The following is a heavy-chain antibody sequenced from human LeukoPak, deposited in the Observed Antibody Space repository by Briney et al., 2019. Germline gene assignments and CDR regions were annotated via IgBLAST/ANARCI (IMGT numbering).Heavy chain of an antibody. V-gene: IGHV4-59*01. CDR2: IYYSGYT. D-gene: IGHD3-16*01. CDR3: AGATSPKGALYIHV. J-gene: IGHJ6*03. CDR1: GGSISSYY. Sequence: SETLSLTCTVSGGSISSYYWSWIRQPPGKGLEYIGYIYYSGYTNYNPSLKSRVTISVDTSKNQFSLKLSSVTAADTAAYYWAGATSPKGALYIHVWGKGPTVTMSS.